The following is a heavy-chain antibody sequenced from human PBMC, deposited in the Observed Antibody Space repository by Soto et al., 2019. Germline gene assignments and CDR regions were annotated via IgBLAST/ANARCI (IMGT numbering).Heavy chain of an antibody. CDR2: IDTSDSYT. V-gene: IGHV5-10-1*01. CDR3: ARHLGGSSPLLYGMDV. D-gene: IGHD6-19*01. Sequence: PGESLKISCKGSGYSFTSYWISWVRQMPGKGLAWMGRIDTSDSYTNYSPSFQGHVTISADKTVTTAYLQWSSLKASETAMNSCARHLGGSSPLLYGMDVWGQGTTVTVSS. CDR1: GYSFTSYW. J-gene: IGHJ6*02.